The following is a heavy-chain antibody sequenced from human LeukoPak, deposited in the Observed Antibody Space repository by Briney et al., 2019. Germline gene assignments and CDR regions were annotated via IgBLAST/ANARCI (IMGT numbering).Heavy chain of an antibody. Sequence: PGGSLRLSCAASGFTFSSYHMNWVRQAPGKGLEWLSYIHSSSSTIYYADSVKGRFSISRDNAKNSLYLQMNSLRAEDTAVYYCARVVQDVTGADYWGQGTQVTVSS. CDR3: ARVVQDVTGADY. CDR1: GFTFSSYH. CDR2: IHSSSSTI. V-gene: IGHV3-48*01. D-gene: IGHD2-8*02. J-gene: IGHJ4*02.